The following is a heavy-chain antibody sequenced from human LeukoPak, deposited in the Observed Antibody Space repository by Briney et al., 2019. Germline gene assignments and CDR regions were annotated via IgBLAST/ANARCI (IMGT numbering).Heavy chain of an antibody. Sequence: GGSLRLSCAASGFTFSSYWMSWVRQAPGKGREWVANIKQEGSEKFYVDSVKGRFTISRDNAKNSLYLQMNSLRDEDTAVYYCARDPEGDVPAAIRGWFDPWGQGTLVTVSS. CDR3: ARDPEGDVPAAIRGWFDP. CDR1: GFTFSSYW. CDR2: IKQEGSEK. V-gene: IGHV3-7*01. J-gene: IGHJ5*02. D-gene: IGHD2-2*02.